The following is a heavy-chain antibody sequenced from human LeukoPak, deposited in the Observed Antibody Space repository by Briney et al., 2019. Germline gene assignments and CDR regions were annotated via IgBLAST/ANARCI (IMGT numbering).Heavy chain of an antibody. CDR2: INPSGGST. J-gene: IGHJ5*02. CDR3: ARDYYGSGSYSPIDP. Sequence: ASVKVSCKSSGYTFTSYYMHWVRQAPAQGLEWMGIINPSGGSTSYAQKFQGRVTMTRDMSTSTVYMELSSLRSEDTAVYYCARDYYGSGSYSPIDPWGQGTRVTVSS. CDR1: GYTFTSYY. D-gene: IGHD3-10*01. V-gene: IGHV1-46*01.